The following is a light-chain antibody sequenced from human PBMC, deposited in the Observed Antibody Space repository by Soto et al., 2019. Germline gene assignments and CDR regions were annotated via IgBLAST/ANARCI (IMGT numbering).Light chain of an antibody. V-gene: IGKV3D-15*01. CDR1: QTVSNN. Sequence: EIVMTQSPATLSVSPGERATLSCRASQTVSNNLAWYQQKPCQAPRLLIYGASTRATGIPARFSGSGSGTEFPLSISSLQSEDFAVYYCKTYNTWPPPSESVGPGTKVDIK. CDR3: KTYNTWPPPSES. CDR2: GAS. J-gene: IGKJ3*01.